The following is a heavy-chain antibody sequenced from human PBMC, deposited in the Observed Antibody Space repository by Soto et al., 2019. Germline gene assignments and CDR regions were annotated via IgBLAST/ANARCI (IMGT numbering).Heavy chain of an antibody. Sequence: GGSLRLSCAASGFTFSSYAMSWGRQAPGKGLEWVSAISGSGGSTYYADSVKGRFTISRDNSKNTLYLQMNSLRAEDTAVYYCAKDLPPYSSGWYRVFDYWGQGTLVTVSS. CDR2: ISGSGGST. J-gene: IGHJ4*02. CDR3: AKDLPPYSSGWYRVFDY. D-gene: IGHD6-19*01. V-gene: IGHV3-23*01. CDR1: GFTFSSYA.